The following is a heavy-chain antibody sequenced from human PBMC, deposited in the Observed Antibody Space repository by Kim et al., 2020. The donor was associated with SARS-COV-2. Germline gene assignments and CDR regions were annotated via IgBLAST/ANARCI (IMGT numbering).Heavy chain of an antibody. CDR2: IIPILGIA. Sequence: SVKVSCKASGGTFSSYAISWVRQAPGQGLEWMGRIIPILGIANYAQKFQGRVTITADKSTSTAYMELSSLRSEDTAVYYCARIYYDSSGYAPHFDYWGQGTLVTVSS. D-gene: IGHD3-22*01. CDR3: ARIYYDSSGYAPHFDY. CDR1: GGTFSSYA. J-gene: IGHJ4*02. V-gene: IGHV1-69*04.